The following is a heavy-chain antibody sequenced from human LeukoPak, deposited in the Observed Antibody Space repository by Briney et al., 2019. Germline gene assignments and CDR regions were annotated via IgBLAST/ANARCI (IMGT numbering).Heavy chain of an antibody. CDR2: INPNSGGT. J-gene: IGHJ4*02. Sequence: ASVKVSCKASGYTFTGYYMHWVRQAPGQGLEWMGWINPNSGGTNYAQKFQGRVTMTRDTSISTAYMELSRLRSDDTAVYYCARAWAVVVAATLGYWGKGNLVTVSS. CDR3: ARAWAVVVAATLGY. CDR1: GYTFTGYY. V-gene: IGHV1-2*02. D-gene: IGHD2-15*01.